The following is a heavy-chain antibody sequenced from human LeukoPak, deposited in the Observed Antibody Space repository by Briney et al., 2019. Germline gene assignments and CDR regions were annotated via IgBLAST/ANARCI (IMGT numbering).Heavy chain of an antibody. J-gene: IGHJ4*02. D-gene: IGHD3-10*01. CDR2: IIPILGIA. CDR3: ATDRTYYYGSGSYMDY. Sequence: SVKVSCKASGGTFSSYTISWVRQAPGQGLEWMGRIIPILGIANYAQKFQGRVTITADKSTSTAYMELSSLRSEDTAVYYCATDRTYYYGSGSYMDYWGQGTLVTVSS. V-gene: IGHV1-69*04. CDR1: GGTFSSYT.